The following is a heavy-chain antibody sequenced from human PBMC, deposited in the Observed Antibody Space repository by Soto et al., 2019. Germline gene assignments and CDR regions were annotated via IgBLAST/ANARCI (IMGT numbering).Heavy chain of an antibody. V-gene: IGHV3-23*01. D-gene: IGHD6-19*01. CDR1: GFSFSSYA. Sequence: EVQMLESGGGLVQAGGSLRLSCAASGFSFSSYALNWVRQAPGKGLEWVSTISGRGGRAYYADSVKGRFTISRDNSKNALYLQLDSLTAEDTAVYYCAKDRSQGAVAGTSDFDYWGQGTLVTVSS. J-gene: IGHJ4*02. CDR2: ISGRGGRA. CDR3: AKDRSQGAVAGTSDFDY.